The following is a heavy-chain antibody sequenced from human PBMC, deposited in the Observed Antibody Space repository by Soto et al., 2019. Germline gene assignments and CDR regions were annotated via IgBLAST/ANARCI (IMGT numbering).Heavy chain of an antibody. D-gene: IGHD3-22*01. J-gene: IGHJ5*01. Sequence: EVQLLESGGGLVQPGGSLRVSCAASGFTFSSYAMSWVRQAPGKGLEWVSAISGSGYGTYLADSVKGRFTISRDNSKNTLFLQMNSLSAEDTAVYYCAKAAAYNYDSSGYPRAFDCWGQGTLVTVSS. CDR3: AKAAAYNYDSSGYPRAFDC. CDR1: GFTFSSYA. CDR2: ISGSGYGT. V-gene: IGHV3-23*01.